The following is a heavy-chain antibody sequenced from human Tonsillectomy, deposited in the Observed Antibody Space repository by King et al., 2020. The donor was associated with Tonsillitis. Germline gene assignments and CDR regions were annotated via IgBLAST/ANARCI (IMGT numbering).Heavy chain of an antibody. J-gene: IGHJ5*02. CDR2: IYHSGST. CDR3: ASEGPLWFAVRGNWFDP. V-gene: IGHV4-38-2*01. D-gene: IGHD3-10*01. CDR1: GYSISSGYY. Sequence: VQLQESGPGLVKPSETLSLTCAVSGYSISSGYYWGWIRQPPGKGLEWIATIYHSGSTIYHSGSTYYNPSLKSRVAISVDTSKNQFSLQLSSVTAADTAVYYCASEGPLWFAVRGNWFDPWGQGTLVTVSS.